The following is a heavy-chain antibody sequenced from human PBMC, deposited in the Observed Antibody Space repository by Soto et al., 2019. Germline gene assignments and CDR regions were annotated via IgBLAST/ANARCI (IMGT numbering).Heavy chain of an antibody. J-gene: IGHJ6*02. CDR1: GGTFSSYA. V-gene: IGHV1-69*12. CDR3: AGPPELTRIYYYYGMDV. CDR2: IIPIFGTA. D-gene: IGHD1-7*01. Sequence: QVQLVQSGAEVKKPGSSVKVSCKASGGTFSSYAISWVRQAPGQGLEWMGGIIPIFGTANYAQKFQGRVTSTADXAXSXAYMELSSLRSEDTAVYYCAGPPELTRIYYYYGMDVWGLGTTVTVSS.